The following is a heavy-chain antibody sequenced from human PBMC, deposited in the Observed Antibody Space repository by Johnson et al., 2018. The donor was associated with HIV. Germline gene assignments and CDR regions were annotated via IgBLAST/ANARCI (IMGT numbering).Heavy chain of an antibody. J-gene: IGHJ3*02. CDR1: GFTFDDYG. D-gene: IGHD1-7*01. CDR3: AKDLVGNSGAFDI. CDR2: INWNGGST. Sequence: EVQLVESGGGVVRPGGSLRLSCAASGFTFDDYGMSWVRQAPGQGLEWVSGINWNGGSTGYAASVKGRFTISRDNAKNSLYLQMNSLRPEDTAVYYCAKDLVGNSGAFDIWGQGTMVTVSS. V-gene: IGHV3-20*04.